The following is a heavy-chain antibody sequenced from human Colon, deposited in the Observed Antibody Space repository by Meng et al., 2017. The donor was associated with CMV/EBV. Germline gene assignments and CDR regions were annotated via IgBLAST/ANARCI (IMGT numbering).Heavy chain of an antibody. J-gene: IGHJ4*02. CDR1: GFTFNKYA. V-gene: IGHV3-30-3*01. Sequence: GGSLRLSCVDSGFTFNKYAIHGVRRAPGKGLEGVALVSHDGVTKQYADSVQGRLTISRDNSQNTVVLQMDSLRGEDTAVYYCAAEYRLLNTPYFDYWGQGTVVTVSS. CDR3: AAEYRLLNTPYFDY. D-gene: IGHD2/OR15-2a*01. CDR2: VSHDGVTK.